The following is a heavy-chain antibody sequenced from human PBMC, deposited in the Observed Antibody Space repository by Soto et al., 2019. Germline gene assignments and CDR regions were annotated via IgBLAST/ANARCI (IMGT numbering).Heavy chain of an antibody. CDR3: AIGGGQIYYSGMDV. D-gene: IGHD3-3*01. CDR2: ISGTGDTT. J-gene: IGHJ6*02. V-gene: IGHV3-11*01. CDR1: GFFFSDYY. Sequence: PGGSLRLSCEASGFFFSDYYMSWIRQAPGKGLEPLCYISGTGDTTSYADSVKGRFTISRDNAKNSLFLHLNSLSAGDTAVYYCAIGGGQIYYSGMDVWGQGTTVTVSS.